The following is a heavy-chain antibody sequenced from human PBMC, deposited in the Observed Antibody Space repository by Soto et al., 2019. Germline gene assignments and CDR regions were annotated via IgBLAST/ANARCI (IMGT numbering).Heavy chain of an antibody. CDR3: ARARLELRTYYYYYGLDV. V-gene: IGHV1-69*06. CDR2: IIPIFDTS. J-gene: IGHJ6*02. D-gene: IGHD1-7*01. CDR1: AGAFSSYA. Sequence: QVQLVQSGAEVIQPGSSVKVSCKASAGAFSSYAISWVRQAPGQGLEWLGVIIPIFDTSNYAQEFQGRVRITADKSTRTAYMELSSLKSEDTAIYYCARARLELRTYYYYYGLDVWGQGTTVTVSS.